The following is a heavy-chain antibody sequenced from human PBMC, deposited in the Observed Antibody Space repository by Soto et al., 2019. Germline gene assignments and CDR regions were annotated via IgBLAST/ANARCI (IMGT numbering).Heavy chain of an antibody. CDR1: GFTFNSNC. V-gene: IGHV3-30*18. Sequence: GGSLRLSCAACGFTFNSNCIDWVRQTPCKGLEWLAVISYDGNNIYYAESVKGRFTISRDNSKNTLYLQMKNLGPEDTAVYYCAKLKRAAPISDFDYGGHGPLVNVS. J-gene: IGHJ4*01. D-gene: IGHD6-6*01. CDR2: ISYDGNNI. CDR3: AKLKRAAPISDFDY.